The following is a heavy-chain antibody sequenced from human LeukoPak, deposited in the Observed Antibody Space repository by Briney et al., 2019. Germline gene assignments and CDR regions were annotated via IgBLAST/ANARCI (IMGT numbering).Heavy chain of an antibody. V-gene: IGHV4-61*02. D-gene: IGHD3-22*01. J-gene: IGHJ4*02. Sequence: SETLSLTCTVSGGSISSGNYYWTWIRQPAGKGLEWIGRIYTSGSTNYNPSLKSRVTISGDTSKNQFSLKLSSVTAADTAVYYCSRHADSSGFSPIRYWGQGTLVTVSS. CDR3: SRHADSSGFSPIRY. CDR2: IYTSGST. CDR1: GGSISSGNYY.